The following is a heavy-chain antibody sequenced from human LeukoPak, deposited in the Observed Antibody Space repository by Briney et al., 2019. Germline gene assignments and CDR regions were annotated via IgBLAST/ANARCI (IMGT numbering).Heavy chain of an antibody. D-gene: IGHD2-15*01. V-gene: IGHV3-74*01. CDR2: IRSDGGMT. CDR3: VRETGTIGSYMDV. Sequence: GGSLRLSCAASGFTFTGNSMHGVRQGPGKGRGGVARIRSDGGMTRYAASVEGRFTISRDKAKNTLYMQMNSLRAEDTAIHYCVRETGTIGSYMDVWGKGTTVTVSS. CDR1: GFTFTGNS. J-gene: IGHJ6*03.